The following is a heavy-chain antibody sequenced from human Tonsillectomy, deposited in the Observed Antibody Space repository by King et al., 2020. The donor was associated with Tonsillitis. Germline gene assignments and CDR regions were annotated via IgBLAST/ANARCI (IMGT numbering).Heavy chain of an antibody. CDR3: AGISKGAAATRAPDY. V-gene: IGHV4-59*01. J-gene: IGHJ4*02. Sequence: VQLQESGPGLVKPSETLSLTCTVSGGSISSYYWSWIRQPPGKGLEWIGYIYYSGSTNYNPSLKSRVTISLDTSKNQFSLKLSSVTAAETAVYYCAGISKGAAATRAPDYWGPGTLVTVSS. CDR2: IYYSGST. CDR1: GGSISSYY. D-gene: IGHD6-13*01.